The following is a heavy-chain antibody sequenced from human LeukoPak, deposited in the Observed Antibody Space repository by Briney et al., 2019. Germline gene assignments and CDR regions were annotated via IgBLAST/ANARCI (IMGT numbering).Heavy chain of an antibody. J-gene: IGHJ3*02. CDR1: GGSISSSSYY. V-gene: IGHV4-39*07. D-gene: IGHD3-22*01. CDR2: IYYSGST. CDR3: ASGFYNSSGFYAAFDI. Sequence: SETLSLTCTVSGGSISSSSYYWGWIRQPPGKGLEWIGSIYYSGSTYYNPSLKSRVTISVDTSKNQFSLKLSSVTAADTAVYYCASGFYNSSGFYAAFDIWGLGTLVTVSS.